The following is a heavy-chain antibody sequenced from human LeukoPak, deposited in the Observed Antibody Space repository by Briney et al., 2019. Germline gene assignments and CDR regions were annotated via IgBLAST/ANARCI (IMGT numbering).Heavy chain of an antibody. Sequence: GGSLRLSCAASGFTFSTYSMHWVRQAPGKGLEYVSAITSNGGKTYYANSVKGRFTISRDNSKNTLYLQMGSLRAEDMAVYYCARWGGRYPFDYWGQGTLVTVSS. CDR3: ARWGGRYPFDY. V-gene: IGHV3-64*01. CDR1: GFTFSTYS. CDR2: ITSNGGKT. J-gene: IGHJ4*02. D-gene: IGHD3-16*01.